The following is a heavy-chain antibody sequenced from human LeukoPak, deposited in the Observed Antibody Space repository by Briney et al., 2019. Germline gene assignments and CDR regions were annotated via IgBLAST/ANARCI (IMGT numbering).Heavy chain of an antibody. J-gene: IGHJ4*02. CDR2: INHSGST. CDR1: GGSFSGYY. CDR3: ARFIAARFYFDY. V-gene: IGHV4-34*01. D-gene: IGHD6-6*01. Sequence: SETLSPTCAVYGGSFSGYYWSWIRQPPGKGLEWIGEINHSGSTNYNPSLKSRVTISVDTSKNQFSLKLSSVTAADTAVYYCARFIAARFYFDYWGQGTLVTVSS.